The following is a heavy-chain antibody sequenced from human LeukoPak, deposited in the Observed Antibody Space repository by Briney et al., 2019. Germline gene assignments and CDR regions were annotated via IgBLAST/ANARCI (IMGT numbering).Heavy chain of an antibody. V-gene: IGHV4-34*01. Sequence: SETLSLTCAVYGGSFSGYYWSWIRQPPGKGLEWIGEINHSGSTNNNPSTKSRVTISVDTSKNQFSLKLSSVTAADTAVYYCARGGGGMRIYGKNWFDSWGQGTQVTVSS. J-gene: IGHJ5*01. CDR3: ARGGGGMRIYGKNWFDS. CDR1: GGSFSGYY. CDR2: INHSGST. D-gene: IGHD3-16*01.